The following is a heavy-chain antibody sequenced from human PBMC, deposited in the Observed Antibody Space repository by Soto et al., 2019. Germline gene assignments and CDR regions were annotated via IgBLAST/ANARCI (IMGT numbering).Heavy chain of an antibody. J-gene: IGHJ5*02. CDR1: GGAISTYY. V-gene: IGHV4-4*07. D-gene: IGHD3-3*01. CDR3: ARGQRFSDWFDP. CDR2: IYSSGST. Sequence: QVHLQESGPGLVKPSETLSLTCTVSGGAISTYYWTWNRQPAGKGLEWIGRIYSSGSTKYNPSLQSRVTMSLDTSNNQFSLRLTSVTAADTAVYYCARGQRFSDWFDPWGQGTLVTVSS.